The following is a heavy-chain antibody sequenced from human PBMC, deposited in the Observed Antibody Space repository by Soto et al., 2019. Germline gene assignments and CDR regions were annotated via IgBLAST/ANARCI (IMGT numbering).Heavy chain of an antibody. CDR2: IYYSGST. Sequence: SETLSLTCTVSGGSLSSYYWSWIRQPPGKGLEWIGYIYYSGSTNYNPSLKSRVTISVDTSKNQFSLKLSSVTAADTAVYYCARTRFLERDYYYYGMDVWGQGTTVTVSS. V-gene: IGHV4-59*01. CDR3: ARTRFLERDYYYYGMDV. D-gene: IGHD3-3*01. CDR1: GGSLSSYY. J-gene: IGHJ6*02.